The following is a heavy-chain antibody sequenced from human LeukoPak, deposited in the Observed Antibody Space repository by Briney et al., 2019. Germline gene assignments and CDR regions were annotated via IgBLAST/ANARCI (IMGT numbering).Heavy chain of an antibody. CDR3: AREDAGATRSFDY. Sequence: PSETLSLTCTVSGGSISSYYWSWIRQPPGKGLEWIGYIYYSGSTNYNPSLKSRVTISVDTSKNQFSLKLSSVTAADTAVYYCAREDAGATRSFDYWGQGTLVTVSS. CDR1: GGSISSYY. J-gene: IGHJ4*02. CDR2: IYYSGST. V-gene: IGHV4-59*01. D-gene: IGHD1-26*01.